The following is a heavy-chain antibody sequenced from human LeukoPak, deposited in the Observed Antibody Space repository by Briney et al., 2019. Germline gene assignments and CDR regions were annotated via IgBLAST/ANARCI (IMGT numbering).Heavy chain of an antibody. CDR3: ARTSHYVDIAATIPYGIYYFDY. Sequence: ASVTVSCKASGYTFTGYYMHWVRQAPGQGLEWMGWINPNSGATNSAQKFQGRATMNRDTSTSTAYMELRSLRSDDTAVYYCARTSHYVDIAATIPYGIYYFDYWGQGTLVTVSS. J-gene: IGHJ4*02. D-gene: IGHD5-12*01. CDR2: INPNSGAT. V-gene: IGHV1-2*02. CDR1: GYTFTGYY.